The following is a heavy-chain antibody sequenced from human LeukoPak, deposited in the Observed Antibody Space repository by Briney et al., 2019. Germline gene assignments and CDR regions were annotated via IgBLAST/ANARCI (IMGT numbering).Heavy chain of an antibody. CDR3: ARNIGWYSDL. CDR1: GFTFGRYW. Sequence: GGSLRLSCAASGFTFGRYWMHWVRQAPGEGLVWVSRIDSDGRTTNYADSVKGRFTTSRDDAQNTLYLQMNSLRAEDTAVYYCARNIGWYSDLWGRGTLVTVSS. D-gene: IGHD2/OR15-2a*01. V-gene: IGHV3-74*01. CDR2: IDSDGRTT. J-gene: IGHJ2*01.